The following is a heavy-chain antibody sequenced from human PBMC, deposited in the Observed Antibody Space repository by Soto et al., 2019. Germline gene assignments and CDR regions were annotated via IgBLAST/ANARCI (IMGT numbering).Heavy chain of an antibody. CDR1: GGTFSSYA. J-gene: IGHJ6*02. V-gene: IGHV1-69*13. CDR3: ARDPGGEGYCSGGSCYYYYYGMDV. Sequence: SVKVSCKASGGTFSSYAISWVRQAPGQGLEWMGGIIPIFGTANYAQKFQGRVTITADESTSTAYMELSSLRAEDTAVYYCARDPGGEGYCSGGSCYYYYYGMDVWGQGTTVTVSS. CDR2: IIPIFGTA. D-gene: IGHD2-15*01.